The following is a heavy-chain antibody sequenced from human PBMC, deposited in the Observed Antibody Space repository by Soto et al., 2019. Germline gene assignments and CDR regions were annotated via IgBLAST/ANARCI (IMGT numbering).Heavy chain of an antibody. CDR3: AYGGSCDY. D-gene: IGHD1-26*01. J-gene: IGHJ4*02. V-gene: IGHV3-48*03. CDR1: GFSFNTYE. CDR2: ISSSGSTI. Sequence: EVQLGESGGGLVQPGGSLRLSCAASGFSFNTYEMNWVRQAPGKGLEWVSYISSSGSTIYYADSVKGRFTVSRDNGKNSLYQQMNSLRAEDTAVYYCAYGGSCDYWGQGTQVTVSS.